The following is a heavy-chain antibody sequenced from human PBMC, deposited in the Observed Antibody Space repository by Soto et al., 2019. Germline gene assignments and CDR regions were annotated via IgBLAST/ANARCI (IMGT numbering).Heavy chain of an antibody. CDR1: GFSLSTSGVG. CDR3: AHRLMVYAIGDAFDI. Sequence: QITLKESGPTLVKPTQTLTLTCTFSGFSLSTSGVGVGWIRQPPGKALEWLALIYWDDDKRYSPSLKSRLTITKDTSKNKVVLTMTNMDPVDTATYYCAHRLMVYAIGDAFDIWGQGTMVTVSS. J-gene: IGHJ3*02. CDR2: IYWDDDK. D-gene: IGHD2-8*01. V-gene: IGHV2-5*02.